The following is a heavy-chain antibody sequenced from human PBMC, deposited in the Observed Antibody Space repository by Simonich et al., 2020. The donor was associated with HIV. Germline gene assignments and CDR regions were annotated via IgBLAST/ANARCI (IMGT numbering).Heavy chain of an antibody. CDR1: GGSFSGSY. J-gene: IGHJ4*02. CDR2: INHSAST. D-gene: IGHD3-9*01. CDR3: AKVARYFDWYSTAFDY. Sequence: QVQLQQWGAGLLKPSETLSLTCAVFGGSFSGSYWSWIRQPPGKGLEWIGEINHSASTKNNPSLKSRVTISVDTSKNQFSLKLTSVTAADTAVYYCAKVARYFDWYSTAFDYWGQGTLVTVSS. V-gene: IGHV4-34*02.